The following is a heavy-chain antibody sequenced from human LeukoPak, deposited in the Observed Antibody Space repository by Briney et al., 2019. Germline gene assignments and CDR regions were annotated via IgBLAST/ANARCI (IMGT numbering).Heavy chain of an antibody. CDR3: AGYSGSYSLDY. Sequence: SETLSLTCTVSGGSISYYYWSWIRQPPGKGLEWIGYIYYSGSTNYNPSLKSRVTMSVDTSKNQFSLKLSSVTAADTAVYYCAGYSGSYSLDYWGQGTLVTVSS. V-gene: IGHV4-59*12. CDR2: IYYSGST. D-gene: IGHD1-26*01. CDR1: GGSISYYY. J-gene: IGHJ4*02.